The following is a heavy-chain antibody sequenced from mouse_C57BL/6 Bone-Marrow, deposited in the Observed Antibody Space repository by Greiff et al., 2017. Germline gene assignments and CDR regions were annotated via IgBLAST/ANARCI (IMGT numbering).Heavy chain of an antibody. D-gene: IGHD1-1*01. V-gene: IGHV1-72*01. CDR3: ARGITTDYFDY. CDR1: GYTFTSYR. J-gene: IGHJ2*01. CDR2: IDPIGGGT. Sequence: QVQLQQPVAELVLPGASVKLSCKASGYTFTSYRMHWVKQWPRRGPEWIGRIDPIGGGTKYNQKFKSKATLTVDKPSSTAYMQLSSLTSEDSAVDYCARGITTDYFDYWGQGTTLSVAS.